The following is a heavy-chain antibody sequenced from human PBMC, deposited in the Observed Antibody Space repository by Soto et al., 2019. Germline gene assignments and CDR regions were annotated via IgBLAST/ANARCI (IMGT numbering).Heavy chain of an antibody. V-gene: IGHV3-15*01. CDR3: TTTSIGLYLGH. D-gene: IGHD6-6*01. Sequence: QLLESGGGLVKPGRSLRLSCTASGFSFSNAWMSWVRQAPGKGLAWVGRIKTKTNGATTDYDAPVQGRFSISRDDSKTTLLLQMDSLETEHTVVYYCTTTSIGLYLGHRGQGTVLTV. CDR1: GFSFSNAW. J-gene: IGHJ4*02. CDR2: IKTKTNGATT.